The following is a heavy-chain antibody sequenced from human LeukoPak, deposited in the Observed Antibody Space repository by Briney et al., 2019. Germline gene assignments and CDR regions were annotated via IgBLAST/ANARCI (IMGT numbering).Heavy chain of an antibody. J-gene: IGHJ6*03. Sequence: GGSLRLSCAASGFTFSSYGMHWVRQAPGKGLEWVAFIRYDGSNKYYADSVKGRFTISRDNSKNTLYLQMNSLRAEDTAVYYCAKDFAAYYYYYMDVWGKGTTVTISS. D-gene: IGHD6-25*01. CDR3: AKDFAAYYYYYMDV. CDR2: IRYDGSNK. CDR1: GFTFSSYG. V-gene: IGHV3-30*02.